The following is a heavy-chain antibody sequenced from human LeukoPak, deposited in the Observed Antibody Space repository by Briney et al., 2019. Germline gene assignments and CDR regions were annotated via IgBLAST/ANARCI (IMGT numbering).Heavy chain of an antibody. CDR3: ARVIMSSLYYYYMDV. Sequence: PSETLSLTCAVYGGSFSGYYWSWIRQPPGKGLEWIGEINHSGSTNYNPSLKSRVTMSVDTSKNKFSLKLSSVTAADTAVYYCARVIMSSLYYYYMDVWGKGTTVTVSS. CDR2: INHSGST. J-gene: IGHJ6*03. CDR1: GGSFSGYY. D-gene: IGHD3-3*01. V-gene: IGHV4-34*01.